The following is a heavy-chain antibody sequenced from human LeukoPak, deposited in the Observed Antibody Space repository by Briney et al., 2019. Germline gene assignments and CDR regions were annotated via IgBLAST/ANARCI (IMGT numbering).Heavy chain of an antibody. CDR3: ARNAAALDY. CDR2: IVVGSGNT. Sequence: GASVKVSCKASGFTFTSSAMQWVRQARGQRLEWIGWIVVGSGNTNYAQKFQGRVTMTRDTSISTAYMELTRLTSDDTAVYYCARNAAALDYWGQGTLVTVSS. J-gene: IGHJ4*02. D-gene: IGHD6-13*01. CDR1: GFTFTSSA. V-gene: IGHV1-58*02.